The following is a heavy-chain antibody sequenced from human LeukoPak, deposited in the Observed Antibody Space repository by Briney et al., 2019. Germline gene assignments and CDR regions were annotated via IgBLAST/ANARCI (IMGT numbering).Heavy chain of an antibody. CDR2: ISNTGSTI. CDR3: TRVGDSDRLKNDAFDI. Sequence: GGSLRLSCAASGFTFSDYYMSWIRQAPGKGLEWVSYISNTGSTIYYADSVKGRFTISRDNAKNSLYLQMDTLRAEDTAVYYCTRVGDSDRLKNDAFDIWGQGTMVTVSS. CDR1: GFTFSDYY. J-gene: IGHJ3*02. D-gene: IGHD3-16*01. V-gene: IGHV3-11*04.